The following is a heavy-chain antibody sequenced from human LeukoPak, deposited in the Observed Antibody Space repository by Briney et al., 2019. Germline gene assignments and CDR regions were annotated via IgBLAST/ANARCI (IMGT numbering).Heavy chain of an antibody. J-gene: IGHJ5*02. Sequence: ASVKVSCKASGYTFTSYGISWVRQAPGQGLEWMGWISAYNGNTNYAQKLQGRVTMTTDTSTSTAYMELSSLRSEDTAVYYCASISYDSSGRNWFDPWGQGTPVTVSS. V-gene: IGHV1-18*01. D-gene: IGHD3-22*01. CDR1: GYTFTSYG. CDR2: ISAYNGNT. CDR3: ASISYDSSGRNWFDP.